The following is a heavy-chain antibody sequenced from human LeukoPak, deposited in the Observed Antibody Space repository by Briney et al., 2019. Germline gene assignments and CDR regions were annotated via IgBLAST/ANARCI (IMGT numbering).Heavy chain of an antibody. CDR1: GYTFTSYY. J-gene: IGHJ6*03. D-gene: IGHD4-11*01. Sequence: ASVKVSCKASGYTFTSYYMHWVRQAPGQGLEWMGIINPSGGSTSYAQKFQGRVTMTRDTSTSTVYMELSSLRSEDTAMYYCARETHDYSNYGLDYYYYYYMDVWGKGTTVMVSS. CDR3: ARETHDYSNYGLDYYYYYYMDV. CDR2: INPSGGST. V-gene: IGHV1-46*01.